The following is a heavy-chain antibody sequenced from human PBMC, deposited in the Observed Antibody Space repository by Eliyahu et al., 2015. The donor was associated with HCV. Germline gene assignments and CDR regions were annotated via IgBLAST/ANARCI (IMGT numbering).Heavy chain of an antibody. Sequence: QVQLVESGGGVVQPGRSLRLSCEASGFTFSSYAMXXVRQAPGKGLEWVAVISYDGSNKYYADSVKGRFTISRDNSKNTLSLQMNSLRADDTAVYYCARHIGLHIVLVPAANGYTMDVWGQGTTVTVSS. J-gene: IGHJ6*02. CDR2: ISYDGSNK. CDR1: GFTFSSYA. D-gene: IGHD2-2*01. V-gene: IGHV3-30-3*01. CDR3: ARHIGLHIVLVPAANGYTMDV.